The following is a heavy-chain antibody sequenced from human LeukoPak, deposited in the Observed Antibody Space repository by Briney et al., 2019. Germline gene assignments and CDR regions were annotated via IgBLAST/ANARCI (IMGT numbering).Heavy chain of an antibody. V-gene: IGHV1-46*01. CDR1: GYTFSSYH. CDR3: ARGPYSGSWRWVDP. J-gene: IGHJ5*02. D-gene: IGHD6-13*01. Sequence: GASVKVSCKASGYTFSSYHMHWVRQAPGQGLEWMGIINPSGGSTTYALKFQGRVTMTRDTSTSTVYMELSSLRSEDAAVYYCARGPYSGSWRWVDPWGQGTLVTVSS. CDR2: INPSGGST.